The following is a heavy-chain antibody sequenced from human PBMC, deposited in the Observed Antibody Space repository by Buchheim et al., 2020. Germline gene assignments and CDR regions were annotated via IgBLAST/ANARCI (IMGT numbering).Heavy chain of an antibody. J-gene: IGHJ4*02. CDR2: IDWNDGK. CDR1: GFSLSTSGVR. CDR3: ARMIWWSHDC. Sequence: QGALQESGPALVKPTQTLTLTCTFSGFSLSTSGVRVSWVRQPPGKALEWLARIDWNDGKFYSTSLKTRLTISKDTSKHQLVLTMTNMDPVDTATYYCARMIWWSHDCWGQGTL. D-gene: IGHD2-21*01. V-gene: IGHV2-70*04.